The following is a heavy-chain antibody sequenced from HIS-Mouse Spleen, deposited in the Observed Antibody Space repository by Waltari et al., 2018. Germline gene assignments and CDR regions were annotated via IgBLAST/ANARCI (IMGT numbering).Heavy chain of an antibody. D-gene: IGHD6-6*01. CDR2: KTPNSGNT. V-gene: IGHV1-8*01. CDR1: GYTFTSYD. CDR3: ARGRGGYSSSNGDAFDI. Sequence: QVQLVQSGAEVKKPGASVKVSCKASGYTFTSYDINWVRQATGQGLEWMGWKTPNSGNTGYAKKFTGGVPMTRNTSISTAYMELSSLRSEDTAVYYGARGRGGYSSSNGDAFDIWGQGTMVTVSS. J-gene: IGHJ3*02.